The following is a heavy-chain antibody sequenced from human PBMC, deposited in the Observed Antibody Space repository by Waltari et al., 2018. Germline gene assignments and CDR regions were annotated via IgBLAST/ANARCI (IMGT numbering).Heavy chain of an antibody. D-gene: IGHD4-17*01. J-gene: IGHJ4*02. CDR3: AKGDYGGFDY. CDR2: ISYDGSNK. CDR1: GFTFSSYG. Sequence: QVQLVESVGGVVQPGRSLRLSCAASGFTFSSYGMHWVRQAPGKGLEWVAVISYDGSNKYYADSVKGRFTISRDNSKNTLYLQMNSLRAEDTAVYYCAKGDYGGFDYWGQGTLVTVSS. V-gene: IGHV3-30*18.